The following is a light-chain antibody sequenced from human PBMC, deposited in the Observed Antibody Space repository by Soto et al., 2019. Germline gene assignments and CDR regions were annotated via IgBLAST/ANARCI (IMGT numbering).Light chain of an antibody. CDR3: QQRSNGPPFT. Sequence: EIVLTQSPATLSLSPGERATLSGRASQSVSSYLAWYQQKPGQDPRLLIYDASNRATGIPARFSGSGSGTDVTLTISSLEHEDFAVDYGQQRSNGPPFTVGPGTKVDIK. J-gene: IGKJ3*01. CDR1: QSVSSY. V-gene: IGKV3-11*01. CDR2: DAS.